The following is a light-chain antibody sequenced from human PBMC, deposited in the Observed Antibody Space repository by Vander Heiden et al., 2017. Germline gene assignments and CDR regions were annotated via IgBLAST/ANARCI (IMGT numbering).Light chain of an antibody. Sequence: IVLTQSPATLSVSPGERVTLPCRASQNVNSYLAWYQQKPGQAPRLLIYDASNRATDIPARFSGSGSGTDFTLTISSLEPEDFAVYYCQQRSNWPLTFGGGTKVEIK. CDR2: DAS. J-gene: IGKJ4*01. V-gene: IGKV3-11*01. CDR1: QNVNSY. CDR3: QQRSNWPLT.